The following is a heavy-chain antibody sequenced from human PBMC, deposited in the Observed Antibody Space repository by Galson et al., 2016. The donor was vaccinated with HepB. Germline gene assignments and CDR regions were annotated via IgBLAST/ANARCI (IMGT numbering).Heavy chain of an antibody. Sequence: QSGAEVKKPGESLKISCQGSGYTLASYWIGWVRQMPGKDLEWVGIMSPGDSDARYSPSFQGQVTMSADKSISTAYLQWSSLKAPDTAIYYCARHAIGGHIVVVTAPFDSGGQGTLVTVSS. CDR2: MSPGDSDA. D-gene: IGHD2-21*02. CDR1: GYTLASYW. CDR3: ARHAIGGHIVVVTAPFDS. V-gene: IGHV5-51*01. J-gene: IGHJ4*02.